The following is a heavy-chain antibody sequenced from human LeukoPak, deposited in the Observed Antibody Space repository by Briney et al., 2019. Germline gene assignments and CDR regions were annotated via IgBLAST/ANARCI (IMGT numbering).Heavy chain of an antibody. CDR3: ARSQGVRGFYYYGMDV. CDR1: GFTFSSYA. D-gene: IGHD3-10*01. J-gene: IGHJ6*04. Sequence: AGGSLRLSCAASGFTFSSYAMSWVRQAPGKGLEWVSAISGSGGSTYYADSVKGRFTISRDNSKNTLYLQMNSLRAEDTAVYYCARSQGVRGFYYYGMDVWGKGTTVTVSS. CDR2: ISGSGGST. V-gene: IGHV3-23*01.